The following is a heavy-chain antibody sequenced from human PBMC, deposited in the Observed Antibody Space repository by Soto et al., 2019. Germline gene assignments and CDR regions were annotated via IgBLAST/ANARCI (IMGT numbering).Heavy chain of an antibody. D-gene: IGHD2-2*01. J-gene: IGHJ5*02. CDR3: ARVVPGAEAWFGP. CDR2: ISLYSDGT. CDR1: GYTFSNYG. V-gene: IGHV1-18*01. Sequence: ASVKVSCKTSGYTFSNYGITCVRQAPGQPLEWLGWISLYSDGTNYAQKFQGRVSMTTDTSTTTAYMELRSLRSDDTAIYYCARVVPGAEAWFGPWGQGTLVTVSS.